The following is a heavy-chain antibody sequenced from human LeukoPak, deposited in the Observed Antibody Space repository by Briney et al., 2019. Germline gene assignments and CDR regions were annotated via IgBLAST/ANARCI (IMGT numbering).Heavy chain of an antibody. D-gene: IGHD3-10*01. Sequence: ASVKVSCKASGYTFTGYYMHWVRRAPGQGLEWMGWINPNSGGTNYAQKFQGRVTMTRDTSISTAYMELTRLRSDDTAVYYCAVPGPYTEYFQHWGQGTLVTVSS. CDR3: AVPGPYTEYFQH. V-gene: IGHV1-2*02. CDR1: GYTFTGYY. J-gene: IGHJ1*01. CDR2: INPNSGGT.